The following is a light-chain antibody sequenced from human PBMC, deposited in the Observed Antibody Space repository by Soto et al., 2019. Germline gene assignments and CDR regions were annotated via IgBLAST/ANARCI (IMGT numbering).Light chain of an antibody. Sequence: EIVLTQSPGTLSLSPGERATLSCRASQSVSSSYLAWYQQKPGQAPRLLIYGPSSRATGIPDRFSGSGSGTDFTLTISRLEPEDSALYYCLQYGSSPITFGQGTRLEIK. CDR3: LQYGSSPIT. V-gene: IGKV3-20*01. CDR2: GPS. CDR1: QSVSSSY. J-gene: IGKJ5*01.